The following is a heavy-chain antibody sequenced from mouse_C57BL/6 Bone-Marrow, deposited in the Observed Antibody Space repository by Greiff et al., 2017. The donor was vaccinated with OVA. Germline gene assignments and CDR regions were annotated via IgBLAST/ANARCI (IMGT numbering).Heavy chain of an antibody. V-gene: IGHV10-3*01. CDR3: EATVEWYFGV. J-gene: IGHJ1*03. D-gene: IGHD1-1*01. CDR1: GFTFNTYA. CDR2: IRSKSSNYET. Sequence: EVQLVESGGGLVQPKGSLKLSCAASGFTFNTYAMHWVRQAPGQGLEWVARIRSKSSNYETYYAVSVKDRFTISREDSKSKLYLQMNNLKTEDTAMYYCEATVEWYFGVWGTGTTVTVYS.